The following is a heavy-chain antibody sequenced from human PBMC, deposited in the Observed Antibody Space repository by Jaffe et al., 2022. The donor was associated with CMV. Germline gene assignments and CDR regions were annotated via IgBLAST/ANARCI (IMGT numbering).Heavy chain of an antibody. J-gene: IGHJ3*02. Sequence: EVQLVESGGGLVQPGGSLRLSCAASGFTVSSNYMSWVRQAPGKGLEWVSVIYSGGSTYYADSVKGRFTISRDNSKNTLYLQMNSLRAEDTAVYYCASTVAGTSDWDAFDIWGQGTMVTVSS. D-gene: IGHD6-19*01. CDR3: ASTVAGTSDWDAFDI. V-gene: IGHV3-66*01. CDR1: GFTVSSNY. CDR2: IYSGGST.